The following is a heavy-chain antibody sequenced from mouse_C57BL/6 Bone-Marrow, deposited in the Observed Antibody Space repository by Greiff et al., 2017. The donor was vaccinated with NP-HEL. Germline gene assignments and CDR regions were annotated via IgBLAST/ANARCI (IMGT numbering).Heavy chain of an antibody. CDR3: ARYYGSSCYAMDY. J-gene: IGHJ4*01. Sequence: VKVVESGAELVRPGASVKLSCKASGYTFTDYYINWVKQRPGQGLEWIARIYPGSGNTYYNEKFKGKATLTAEKSSSTAYMQLSSLTSEDSAVYFCARYYGSSCYAMDYWGQGTSVTVSS. CDR2: IYPGSGNT. V-gene: IGHV1-76*01. CDR1: GYTFTDYY. D-gene: IGHD1-1*01.